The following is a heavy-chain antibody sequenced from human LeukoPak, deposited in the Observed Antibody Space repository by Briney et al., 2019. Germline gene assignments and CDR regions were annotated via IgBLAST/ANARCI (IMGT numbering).Heavy chain of an antibody. V-gene: IGHV3-30*18. Sequence: GGSLRLSCAASGFSLRTYGMHWVRQAPGQGLEWVALISYDGGSKYYADSVRGRFTISRDTSKNTLYLQMNSLRAEDTAVYYCAKDHVVGATADLDYWGQGTLVTVSS. D-gene: IGHD1-26*01. CDR1: GFSLRTYG. J-gene: IGHJ4*02. CDR3: AKDHVVGATADLDY. CDR2: ISYDGGSK.